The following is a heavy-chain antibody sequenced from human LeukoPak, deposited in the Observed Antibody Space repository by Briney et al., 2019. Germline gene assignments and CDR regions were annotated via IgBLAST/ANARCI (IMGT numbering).Heavy chain of an antibody. Sequence: SETLSLTCTVSGGSINRNSYYWGWIRQPPGKGLEWIGSIYYRGSTYYNPSLKSRVSISVDTSKNQFSLNLSSVTAADTALYYCASTDSSGYYYLSWGQETLVTVSS. CDR2: IYYRGST. CDR3: ASTDSSGYYYLS. D-gene: IGHD3-22*01. J-gene: IGHJ4*02. CDR1: GGSINRNSYY. V-gene: IGHV4-39*07.